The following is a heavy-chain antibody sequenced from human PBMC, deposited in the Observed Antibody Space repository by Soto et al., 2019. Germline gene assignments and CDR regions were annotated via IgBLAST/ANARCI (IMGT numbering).Heavy chain of an antibody. V-gene: IGHV4-39*01. J-gene: IGHJ4*02. D-gene: IGHD4-17*01. Sequence: SETLSLTCTFSVVSVTNSSYYCGWIRQSPWKGLEWIGSVYYRGRSYSKSSVKSRVTISVDTSKNRFSLSLNSVTASDTAVYFCVSQRTTVPTQAYFDYWGPGALVTVSS. CDR1: VVSVTNSSYY. CDR2: VYYRGRS. CDR3: VSQRTTVPTQAYFDY.